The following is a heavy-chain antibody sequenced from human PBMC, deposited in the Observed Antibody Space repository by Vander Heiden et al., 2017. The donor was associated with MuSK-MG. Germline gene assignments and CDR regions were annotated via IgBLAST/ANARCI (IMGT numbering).Heavy chain of an antibody. Sequence: EVQLLESGGGLVQPGGSLRPSCAGSGFTFSTYGMSWVRQAPGKGLEWVSSISGSGGGTLHADSVKGRFTISRDNSKNTVALQMSSLRAEDTAVYYCATGGLQLEFDYWGQGTLVTVSS. D-gene: IGHD6-13*01. CDR2: ISGSGGGT. CDR1: GFTFSTYG. V-gene: IGHV3-23*01. J-gene: IGHJ4*02. CDR3: ATGGLQLEFDY.